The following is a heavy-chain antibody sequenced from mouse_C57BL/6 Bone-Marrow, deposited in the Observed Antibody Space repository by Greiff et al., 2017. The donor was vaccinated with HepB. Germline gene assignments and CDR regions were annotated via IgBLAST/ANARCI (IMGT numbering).Heavy chain of an antibody. D-gene: IGHD2-4*01. CDR2: ISDGGSYT. Sequence: EVKLMESGGGLVKPGGSLKLSCAASGFTFSSYAMSWVRQTPEKRLEWVATISDGGSYTYYPDNVKGRFTISRDNAKNNLYLQMSHLKSEDTAMYYCARVYYDYDGGGFDYWGQGTTLTVSS. J-gene: IGHJ2*01. V-gene: IGHV5-4*03. CDR1: GFTFSSYA. CDR3: ARVYYDYDGGGFDY.